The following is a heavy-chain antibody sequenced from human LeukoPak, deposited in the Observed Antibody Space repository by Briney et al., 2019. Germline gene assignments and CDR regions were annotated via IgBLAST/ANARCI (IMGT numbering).Heavy chain of an antibody. D-gene: IGHD3-16*02. CDR3: PNIPMITVGGVIYYFDN. V-gene: IGHV3-23*01. CDR2: ISGSGGST. Sequence: PPGGSLRLSCAASGFTFSSYAMSWVRQPPGKGLEWVSAISGSGGSTYYADSVKGRFTISRDNSNNTLYLQMNSLRAEDTAVCYGPNIPMITVGGVIYYFDNWGQGTLVTVSS. J-gene: IGHJ4*02. CDR1: GFTFSSYA.